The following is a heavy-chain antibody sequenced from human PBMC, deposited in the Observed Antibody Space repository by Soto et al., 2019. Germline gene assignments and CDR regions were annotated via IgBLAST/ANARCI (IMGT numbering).Heavy chain of an antibody. CDR1: GFTFSNAW. D-gene: IGHD1-26*01. CDR2: IKSKTDGGTT. Sequence: GGSLRLSCAASGFTFSNAWMSWVRQAPGKGLEWVGRIKSKTDGGTTDYAAPVKGRFTISRDDSKNTLYLQMNSLKTEDTAVYYCTTGEGPSPYYYYYYMDVWGKGTTVTVSS. J-gene: IGHJ6*03. V-gene: IGHV3-15*01. CDR3: TTGEGPSPYYYYYYMDV.